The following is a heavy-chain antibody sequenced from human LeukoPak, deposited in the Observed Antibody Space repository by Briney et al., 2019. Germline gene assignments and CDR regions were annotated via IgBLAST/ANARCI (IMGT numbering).Heavy chain of an antibody. CDR3: ARTLVVVITGGAFDI. V-gene: IGHV3-30*04. D-gene: IGHD3-22*01. CDR2: ISYDGSNE. J-gene: IGHJ3*02. Sequence: GGSLRLSCAASGFTFSSYVMHWVRQAPGKGLEWVAIISYDGSNEYYADSVKGRFTISRDNSKNTLYLQMNSLRAEDTAVYYCARTLVVVITGGAFDIWGQGTMVTVSS. CDR1: GFTFSSYV.